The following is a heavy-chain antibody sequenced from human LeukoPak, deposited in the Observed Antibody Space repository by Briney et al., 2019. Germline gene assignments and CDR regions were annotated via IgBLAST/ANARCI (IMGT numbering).Heavy chain of an antibody. Sequence: ASVKVSCKASGYTFNGHYMHWVRQAPGQGLEWMGWINPNNGDTNFAQKFQGRVTMTRDTSISTVYMELSRLRSDDTAVYYCAKEGSSGWVPNYWGQGTLVTVSS. CDR3: AKEGSSGWVPNY. V-gene: IGHV1-2*02. CDR1: GYTFNGHY. J-gene: IGHJ4*02. D-gene: IGHD6-19*01. CDR2: INPNNGDT.